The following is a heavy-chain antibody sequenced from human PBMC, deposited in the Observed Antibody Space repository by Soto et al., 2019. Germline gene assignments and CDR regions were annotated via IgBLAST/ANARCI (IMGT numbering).Heavy chain of an antibody. J-gene: IGHJ5*01. D-gene: IGHD1-7*01. CDR3: ASHPLNLSDADS. CDR1: GGSVTSSEYY. CDR2: IYYSGSS. Sequence: SETLSLTCTVSGGSVTSSEYYWAWIRQPPGKGLQFVGTIYYSGSSYSNPSLKSRLSMSVDTSKNQFSLTMKSVTAADTGVYYCASHPLNLSDADSWGHVVLVTVSP. V-gene: IGHV4-39*01.